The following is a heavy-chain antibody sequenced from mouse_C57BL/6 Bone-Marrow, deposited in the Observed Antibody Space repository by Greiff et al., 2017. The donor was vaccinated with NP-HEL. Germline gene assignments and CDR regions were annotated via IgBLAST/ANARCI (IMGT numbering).Heavy chain of an antibody. CDR3: EGEDGISPTWFAY. CDR1: GYTFTGYW. CDR2: ILPGSGST. V-gene: IGHV1-9*01. J-gene: IGHJ3*01. Sequence: QVQLQQSGAELMKPGASVKLSCKATGYTFTGYWIEWVKQRPGHGLEWIGEILPGSGSTNYNEKFKGKATFTADTSSNTGYMQLSSLTTEDSAIYYCEGEDGISPTWFAYWGKGTLVTVSA. D-gene: IGHD1-1*01.